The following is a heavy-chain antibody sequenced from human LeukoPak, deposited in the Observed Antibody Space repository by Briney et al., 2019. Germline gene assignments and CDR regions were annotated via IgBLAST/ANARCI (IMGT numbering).Heavy chain of an antibody. J-gene: IGHJ4*02. V-gene: IGHV1-18*01. CDR3: ARDIQLPNGFDY. CDR1: GYSFTSSA. CDR2: ISVYDANT. Sequence: ASVKVSCRASGYSFTSSAISWVRQAPGQGLEWMGWISVYDANTKYAQKFQGRVTMTTDTSTSIAYMELRSLRSDDTALYYCARDIQLPNGFDYWGQGTLVTVSS. D-gene: IGHD5-18*01.